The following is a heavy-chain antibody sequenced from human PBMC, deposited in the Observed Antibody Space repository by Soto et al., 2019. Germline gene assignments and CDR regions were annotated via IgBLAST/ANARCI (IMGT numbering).Heavy chain of an antibody. V-gene: IGHV4-59*08. Sequence: PSETLSLTCTVSGGSISSYYWSWIRQPPGKGLEWIGYIYYSGSTNYNPSLKSRVTISVDTSKNQFSLKLSSVTAADTAVYYCARHQSDYDFWSGYSFRVGAFDIWGLGTMVTVSS. CDR3: ARHQSDYDFWSGYSFRVGAFDI. CDR1: GGSISSYY. J-gene: IGHJ3*02. D-gene: IGHD3-3*01. CDR2: IYYSGST.